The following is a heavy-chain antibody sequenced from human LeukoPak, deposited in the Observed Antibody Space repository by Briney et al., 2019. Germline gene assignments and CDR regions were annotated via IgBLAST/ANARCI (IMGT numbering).Heavy chain of an antibody. Sequence: SETLSLTCTVSGGSISSGGYYWSWIRQHPGKGLEWIGYIYYSGSTYYNPSLKSRVTISVDTSKNQFSLKLSSVTAADTAVYYCARGAGSYDFWSGYYNISGFDYWGQGTLVTVSS. D-gene: IGHD3-3*01. CDR1: GGSISSGGYY. J-gene: IGHJ4*02. CDR3: ARGAGSYDFWSGYYNISGFDY. V-gene: IGHV4-31*03. CDR2: IYYSGST.